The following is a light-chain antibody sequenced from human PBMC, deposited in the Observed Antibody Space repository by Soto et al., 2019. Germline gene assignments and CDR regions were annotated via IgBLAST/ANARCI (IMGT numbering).Light chain of an antibody. Sequence: IFLTQSTDTLSLSPGERATLSCRASQSVTNYIAWYQQRPGQAPRLLIYDASNRATGVPARFSGSGSGTDFTLTISDLEPADFGLYYCQQRLNWPPGFGQGTKVDI. V-gene: IGKV3-11*01. CDR3: QQRLNWPPG. CDR1: QSVTNY. J-gene: IGKJ1*01. CDR2: DAS.